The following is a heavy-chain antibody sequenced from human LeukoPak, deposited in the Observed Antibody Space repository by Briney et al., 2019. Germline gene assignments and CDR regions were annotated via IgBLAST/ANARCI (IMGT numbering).Heavy chain of an antibody. V-gene: IGHV3-15*01. CDR2: IKSKTDGGTT. J-gene: IGHJ3*02. CDR1: GFTFSNAW. D-gene: IGHD1-26*01. Sequence: GGSLRLSCAASGFTFSNAWMSWVRQAPGKGLEWVGRIKSKTDGGTTDYAAPVKGRFTISRDDSKNTLYLQMNSLKTEDTAVYCCTTVMVIVGATRGYAFDIWGQGTMVTVSS. CDR3: TTVMVIVGATRGYAFDI.